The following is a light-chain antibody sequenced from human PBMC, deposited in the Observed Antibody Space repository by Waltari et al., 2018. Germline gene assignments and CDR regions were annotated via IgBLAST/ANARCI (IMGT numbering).Light chain of an antibody. CDR2: EGS. CDR1: SSAVGSYHL. J-gene: IGLJ2*01. V-gene: IGLV2-23*01. Sequence: QSALTPPASVSVSPGQPITISCPGTSSAVGSYHLFSCYQQHPGKAPNLMIYEGSKRPSGVSNRFSGSKSGNTASLTISGLQAEDEADYYCCSYAGSSTYVVFGGGTKLTVL. CDR3: CSYAGSSTYVV.